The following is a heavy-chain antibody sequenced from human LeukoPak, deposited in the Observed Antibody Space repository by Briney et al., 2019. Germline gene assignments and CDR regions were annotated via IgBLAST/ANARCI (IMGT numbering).Heavy chain of an antibody. CDR2: IGGSGGST. V-gene: IGHV3-23*01. Sequence: PGGSPRLSCAASGITFSNYAMSWVRQAPGKGLEWVSTIGGSGGSTYYADSVKGRFTVSRDNSKNTLYLQMNSLRAEDSAVYYCAKYTSGTYYDYWGQGTLVTVSS. J-gene: IGHJ4*02. D-gene: IGHD1-26*01. CDR3: AKYTSGTYYDY. CDR1: GITFSNYA.